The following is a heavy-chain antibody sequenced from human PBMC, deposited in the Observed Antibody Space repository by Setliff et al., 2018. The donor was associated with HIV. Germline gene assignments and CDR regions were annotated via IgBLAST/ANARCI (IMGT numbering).Heavy chain of an antibody. J-gene: IGHJ4*02. V-gene: IGHV4-38-2*01. D-gene: IGHD4-17*01. CDR1: GYSISSDYC. CDR2: MCHGGNNN. Sequence: SETLSLTCGVSGYSISSDYCWGWIRQPPGKGLEWIGNMCHGGNNNYYNPSLKSRVTISVDTSKNQFFLKVTSVTAADTAVYYCARAGLRWYPFDYWGQGTLVTVSS. CDR3: ARAGLRWYPFDY.